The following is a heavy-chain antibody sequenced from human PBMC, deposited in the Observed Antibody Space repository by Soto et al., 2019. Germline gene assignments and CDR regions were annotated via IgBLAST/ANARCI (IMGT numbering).Heavy chain of an antibody. CDR2: ISGSGDST. CDR3: AKDRYSSNY. Sequence: EVQRLESGGGLVQPGGSLRLSCAASGLTFSNYAMTWVRQAPGKGLEWVSVISGSGDSTAYADSVKGRFTISRDNSKNTLYLQMNSLRAEDTAVYYCAKDRYSSNYWGQGTLVTVSS. CDR1: GLTFSNYA. D-gene: IGHD5-18*01. V-gene: IGHV3-23*01. J-gene: IGHJ4*02.